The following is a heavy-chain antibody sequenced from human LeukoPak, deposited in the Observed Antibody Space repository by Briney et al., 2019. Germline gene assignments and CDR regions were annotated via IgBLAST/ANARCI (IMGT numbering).Heavy chain of an antibody. CDR3: ARDSSGYRGYDPWTFDC. CDR1: GASMSGYF. J-gene: IGHJ4*02. D-gene: IGHD5-12*01. V-gene: IGHV4-4*07. Sequence: SETLSLTCAVSGASMSGYFWSWFRQPAGKGLEWIGRIYSSGNTNYNPSLKSRVTVSVDTSKNQFSLILRSVTAADTAVYYCARDSSGYRGYDPWTFDCWGQGTLVSVSS. CDR2: IYSSGNT.